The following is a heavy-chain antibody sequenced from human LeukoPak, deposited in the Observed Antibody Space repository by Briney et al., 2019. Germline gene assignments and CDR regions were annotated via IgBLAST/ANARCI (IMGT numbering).Heavy chain of an antibody. Sequence: PGGSLRLSCAASGFTFSRYDMHWVRQATGKGLEWVSAIGTAGDTYYPGSVKGRFTISRENAKNSLYLQMNSLRAGDTAVYYCARVKVAGSSTIFDYWGQGTLVTVSS. J-gene: IGHJ4*02. D-gene: IGHD6-19*01. V-gene: IGHV3-13*01. CDR3: ARVKVAGSSTIFDY. CDR2: IGTAGDT. CDR1: GFTFSRYD.